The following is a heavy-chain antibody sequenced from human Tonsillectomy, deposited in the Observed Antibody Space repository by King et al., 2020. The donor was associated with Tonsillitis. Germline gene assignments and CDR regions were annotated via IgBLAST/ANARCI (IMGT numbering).Heavy chain of an antibody. Sequence: EVQLVESGGGLVKPGGSLRLSCAASGFTFSSYNMNWVRQAPGKGLEWVSSISFISGSIIYEDSVKGRFTISRDNAKNSLYLQMNSLRAEDTAVYYCARDQDSGYVNWGQGTLVTVSS. CDR1: GFTFSSYN. J-gene: IGHJ4*02. CDR2: ISFISGSI. V-gene: IGHV3-21*01. D-gene: IGHD5-12*01. CDR3: ARDQDSGYVN.